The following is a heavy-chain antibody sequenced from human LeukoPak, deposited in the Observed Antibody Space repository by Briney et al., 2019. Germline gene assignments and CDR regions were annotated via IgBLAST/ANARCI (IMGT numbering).Heavy chain of an antibody. J-gene: IGHJ4*02. V-gene: IGHV1-18*01. CDR1: GYTFNNYG. CDR3: ARSAMVAGTNQDYDY. D-gene: IGHD6-19*01. CDR2: VTSYNGDT. Sequence: ASVKVSCKASGYTFNNYGISWVRQAPGQGLEWMGWVTSYNGDTNYAQKFQGRVTMTTDTSTSTAYMELRSLRSDDTAVYYCARSAMVAGTNQDYDYWGQGTLVTVSS.